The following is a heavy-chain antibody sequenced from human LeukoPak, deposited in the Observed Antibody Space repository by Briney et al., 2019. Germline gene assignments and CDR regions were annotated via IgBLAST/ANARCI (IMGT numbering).Heavy chain of an antibody. Sequence: SETLSLTCTVSGGTISRYYWSWIRQSPGKGLEWIGYIYSSGSTNSDPSLKSRVTISVDTSRNQFSLNLRSVTAADTAVYYCARHESAVGALFYWGQGTLVTVSS. J-gene: IGHJ4*02. V-gene: IGHV4-59*08. CDR1: GGTISRYY. D-gene: IGHD1-26*01. CDR2: IYSSGST. CDR3: ARHESAVGALFY.